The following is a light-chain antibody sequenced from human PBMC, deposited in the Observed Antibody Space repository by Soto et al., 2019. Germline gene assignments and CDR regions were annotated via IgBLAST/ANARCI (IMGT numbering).Light chain of an antibody. CDR3: QQANSPYT. CDR2: AAS. V-gene: IGKV1-39*01. J-gene: IGKJ2*01. Sequence: DIQMTQSPSSLSASVGDRVTITCRAGQSISSYLNWYQQKPGKAPKLLIYAASTLQSGVPSRFSGSGSGTDFTLTISSLQPEDFATYYCQQANSPYTFGQGTKLEIK. CDR1: QSISSY.